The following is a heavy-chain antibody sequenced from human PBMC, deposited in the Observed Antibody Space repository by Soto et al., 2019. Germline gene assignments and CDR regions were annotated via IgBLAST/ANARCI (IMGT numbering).Heavy chain of an antibody. CDR3: AIFYGDRPLAI. CDR1: GGSISSYY. CDR2: VYYSGST. Sequence: SETLPLTCTVSGGSISSYYWSWIRQPPGKGLEWIGYVYYSGSTSYNPSLKSRVTISVDTSKNQFSLKLSSVTAADTAVYYCAIFYGDRPLAIWGQGTMVTVS. V-gene: IGHV4-59*01. J-gene: IGHJ3*02. D-gene: IGHD4-17*01.